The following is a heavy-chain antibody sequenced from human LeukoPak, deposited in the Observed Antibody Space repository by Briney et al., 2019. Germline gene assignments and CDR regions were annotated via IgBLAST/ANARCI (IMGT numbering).Heavy chain of an antibody. V-gene: IGHV1-2*02. J-gene: IGHJ4*02. Sequence: ASVKVSCKASGYTFTCYYMHWVRQAPGQGLEWMGWINPNSGGTNYAQKFQGRVTMTRDTSISTAYMELSRLRSDDTAVYYCATVLHSSGWFDYWGQGTLVTVSS. CDR1: GYTFTCYY. CDR3: ATVLHSSGWFDY. CDR2: INPNSGGT. D-gene: IGHD6-19*01.